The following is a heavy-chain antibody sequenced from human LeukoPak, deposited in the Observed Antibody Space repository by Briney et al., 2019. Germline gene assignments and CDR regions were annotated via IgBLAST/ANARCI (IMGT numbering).Heavy chain of an antibody. V-gene: IGHV1-18*01. J-gene: IGHJ5*02. D-gene: IGHD6-13*01. Sequence: ASVKVSCKASGYTFTSYGISWVRQAPGQGLEWMGWINPNSGGTNYAQKFQGRVTITRDTSASTAYMELSSLRSEDTAVYYCARGQPQLVQGWFDPWGQGTLVTVSS. CDR3: ARGQPQLVQGWFDP. CDR2: INPNSGGT. CDR1: GYTFTSYG.